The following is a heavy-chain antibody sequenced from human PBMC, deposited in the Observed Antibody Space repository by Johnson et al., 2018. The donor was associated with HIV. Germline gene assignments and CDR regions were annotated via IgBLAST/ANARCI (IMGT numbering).Heavy chain of an antibody. V-gene: IGHV3-7*02. CDR3: ARVEGSSWSRGAFDI. J-gene: IGHJ3*02. CDR1: GFTFSSYC. Sequence: EVQLAESGGGVVQPGGSLRLSCAASGFTFSSYCMSWVRQAPGKGLEWVANINQDGSEKYYADSVKGRFTISRDNAKNSLYLQMNSLRAEDTAVYYCARVEGSSWSRGAFDIWGQGTMVTVSS. D-gene: IGHD6-13*01. CDR2: INQDGSEK.